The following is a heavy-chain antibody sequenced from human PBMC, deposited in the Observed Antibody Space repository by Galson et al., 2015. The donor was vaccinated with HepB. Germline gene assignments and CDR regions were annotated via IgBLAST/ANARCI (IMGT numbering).Heavy chain of an antibody. D-gene: IGHD6-13*01. CDR3: ASSGNIAAAGTFDY. J-gene: IGHJ4*02. V-gene: IGHV4-34*01. CDR2: INHSGST. Sequence: ETLSLTCAVYGGSFSGYYWSWIRQPPGKGLEWIGEINHSGSTNHNPSLKSRVTISVDTSKNQFSLKLSSVTAADTAVYYCASSGNIAAAGTFDYWGQGTLVTVSS. CDR1: GGSFSGYY.